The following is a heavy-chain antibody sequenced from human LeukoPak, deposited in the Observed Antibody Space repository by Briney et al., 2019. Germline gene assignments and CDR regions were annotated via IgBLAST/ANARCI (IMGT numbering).Heavy chain of an antibody. CDR3: VREWAGGLAAAGTRIEGSY. CDR2: IKQDGSQE. J-gene: IGHJ4*02. CDR1: EFSASNYW. V-gene: IGHV3-7*01. Sequence: GGSLRLSCVVSEFSASNYWMSWVRQAPGKGLEWVANIKQDGSQENYVDSVKGRFTISGDNAKNSVYLQMKGLLVEDTAVYYCVREWAGGLAAAGTRIEGSYWGQGTQVIVSS. D-gene: IGHD6-13*01.